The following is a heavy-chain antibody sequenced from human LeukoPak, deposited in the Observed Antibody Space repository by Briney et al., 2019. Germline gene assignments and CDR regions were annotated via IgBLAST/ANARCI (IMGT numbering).Heavy chain of an antibody. D-gene: IGHD6-13*01. CDR1: GGSFSGYY. CDR3: ARSYTSSWRSPFDH. J-gene: IGHJ4*02. Sequence: PSETLSLTCAVYGGSFSGYYWSWIRQPPGKGLEWIGEINHSGSTNYNPSLKSRVTISVDTSKNQFSLKLTSVTAADTAVYYCARSYTSSWRSPFDHWGQGILVTVSS. CDR2: INHSGST. V-gene: IGHV4-34*01.